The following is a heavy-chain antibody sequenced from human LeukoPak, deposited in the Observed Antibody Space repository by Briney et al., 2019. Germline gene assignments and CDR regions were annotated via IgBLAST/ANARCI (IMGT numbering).Heavy chain of an antibody. V-gene: IGHV1-18*01. Sequence: ASVKVSCKASGYTFTSYDINWVRQATGQGLEWMGWISPYNGNTNYAQKLQGGVTMTTDTSTSTAYMELRSLRSDDTAVYYCASCHCTNGVCYGECEYFQHWGQGTLVTVSS. J-gene: IGHJ1*01. CDR1: GYTFTSYD. CDR2: ISPYNGNT. CDR3: ASCHCTNGVCYGECEYFQH. D-gene: IGHD2-8*01.